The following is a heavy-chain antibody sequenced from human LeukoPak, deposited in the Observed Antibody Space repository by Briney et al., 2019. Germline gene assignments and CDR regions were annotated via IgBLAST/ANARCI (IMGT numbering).Heavy chain of an antibody. Sequence: SETLSLTCTVSGGSISSYYWNWIRQPPGKGLEWIGYIYYSGSTNYNPSLKSRVTTSVDTSKNQFSLKLSSVTAADTAVYYCARGLAYYYGSGTLEDYYYYYMDVWGKGTTVTVSS. V-gene: IGHV4-59*01. CDR2: IYYSGST. CDR3: ARGLAYYYGSGTLEDYYYYYMDV. D-gene: IGHD3-10*01. CDR1: GGSISSYY. J-gene: IGHJ6*03.